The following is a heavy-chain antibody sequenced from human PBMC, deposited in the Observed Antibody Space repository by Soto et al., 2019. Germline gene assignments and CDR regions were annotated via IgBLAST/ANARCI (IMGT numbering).Heavy chain of an antibody. CDR3: ARVYDYVGGTYRYTFGY. D-gene: IGHD3-16*02. CDR2: IYSSGST. J-gene: IGHJ4*02. CDR1: GASINSYY. V-gene: IGHV4-59*01. Sequence: QVQLQESGPGLVKPSETLSLTCTVSGASINSYYWSWIRQPPGKGLEWIGYIYSSGSTNYNPSLRSRHTLSVDTSKNPVYLSLSSVTAADTAVYNCARVYDYVGGTYRYTFGYWVQGTLVTVSS.